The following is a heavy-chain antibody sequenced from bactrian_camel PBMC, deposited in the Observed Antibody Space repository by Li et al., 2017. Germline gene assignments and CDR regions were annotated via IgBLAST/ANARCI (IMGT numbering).Heavy chain of an antibody. CDR2: IGKDGVT. V-gene: IGHV3S55*01. J-gene: IGHJ4*01. Sequence: HVQLVESGGGSVQAGGSLRLSCVRSGHADCRYDMSWYRQAPGKERDLVAGIGKDGVTTYADSVKGRFTISQDSAKDTVYLQMNSLEPEDTAMYYCNAKLEVGYSGPWCIETSDYWGQGTQVTVS. D-gene: IGHD1*01. CDR3: NAKLEVGYSGPWCIETSDY. CDR1: GHADCRYD.